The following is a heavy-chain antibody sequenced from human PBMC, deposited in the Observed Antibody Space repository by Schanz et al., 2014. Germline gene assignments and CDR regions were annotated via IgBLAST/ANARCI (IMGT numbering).Heavy chain of an antibody. Sequence: EMQLVESGGGLIQPGGSLRLACGASGFSVTSHYMSWVRQAPGKGLEWLGRIQGGASAGTTDYAAPVKGRFTISRDDSKNTMYLQMNSLKTEDTAVYYCKWELHVYYGLDVWGQGTTVTVSS. CDR3: KWELHVYYGLDV. CDR2: IQGGASAGTT. J-gene: IGHJ6*02. CDR1: GFSVTSHY. D-gene: IGHD1-26*01. V-gene: IGHV3-15*01.